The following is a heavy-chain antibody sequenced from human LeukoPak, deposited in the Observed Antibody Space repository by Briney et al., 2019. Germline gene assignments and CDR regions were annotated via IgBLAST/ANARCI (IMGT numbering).Heavy chain of an antibody. J-gene: IGHJ4*02. CDR1: GFTFSTYR. D-gene: IGHD3-16*02. Sequence: GGSLRLSCAASGFTFSTYRMSWVRQAPGKGLEWVSAISGGGGRTSYTDSVKGRFTISRDNSMNTLYLQMNSLRAEDTAVYYCARDSLYDYVWGSYRFFDYWGQGTLVTVSS. V-gene: IGHV3-23*01. CDR2: ISGGGGRT. CDR3: ARDSLYDYVWGSYRFFDY.